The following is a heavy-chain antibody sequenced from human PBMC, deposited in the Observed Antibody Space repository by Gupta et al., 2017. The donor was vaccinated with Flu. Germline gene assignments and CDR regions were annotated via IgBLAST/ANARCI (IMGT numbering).Heavy chain of an antibody. CDR3: AREGDSSWSDY. J-gene: IGHJ4*02. CDR2: IGSSSSYI. V-gene: IGHV3-21*01. D-gene: IGHD6-13*01. Sequence: LEWVSSIGSSSSYIYYADSVKGRFTISRDNAKNSLYLQMNSLRAEDTAVYYCAREGDSSWSDYWGQGTLVTVSS.